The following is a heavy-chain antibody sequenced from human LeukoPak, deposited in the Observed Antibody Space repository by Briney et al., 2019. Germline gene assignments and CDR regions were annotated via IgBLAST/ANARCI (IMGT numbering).Heavy chain of an antibody. D-gene: IGHD5-12*01. CDR2: IYYSGST. Sequence: SETLSLTCAVYGGSFSGYYWSWIRQPPGKGLEWIGYIYYSGSTNYNPSLKSRVTISVDTSKNQFSLKLSSVTAADTAVYYCARGGSGYANTWFDPWGQGTLVTVSS. J-gene: IGHJ5*02. CDR3: ARGGSGYANTWFDP. V-gene: IGHV4-59*12. CDR1: GGSFSGYY.